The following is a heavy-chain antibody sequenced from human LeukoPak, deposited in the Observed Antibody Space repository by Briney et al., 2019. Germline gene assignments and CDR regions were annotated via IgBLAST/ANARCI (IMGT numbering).Heavy chain of an antibody. CDR3: ARGDSYAYGPYSYYYPMDV. CDR1: GGSISSYY. Sequence: PSETLSLTCTVSGGSISSYYWSWIRQPPGKGLEWIGYIYYSGSTNYNPSLKSRVTISVDTSKIQFSLELTSVTAADTAVYYCARGDSYAYGPYSYYYPMDVWGHGTTVTVSS. CDR2: IYYSGST. V-gene: IGHV4-59*12. D-gene: IGHD2-21*01. J-gene: IGHJ6*02.